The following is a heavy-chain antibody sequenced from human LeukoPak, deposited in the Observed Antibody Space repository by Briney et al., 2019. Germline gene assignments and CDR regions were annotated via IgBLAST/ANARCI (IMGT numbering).Heavy chain of an antibody. V-gene: IGHV3-21*01. D-gene: IGHD6-6*01. CDR3: AKDPAYSSSGDY. CDR2: ISISSSYI. CDR1: GFTFTYHS. Sequence: PGGSLRLSCAASGFTFTYHSMNWVRQAPGKGLEWVSSISISSSYIYYADSVKGRFTISRDNSKNALYLQMNSLRAEDTAVYYCAKDPAYSSSGDYWGQGTLVTVSS. J-gene: IGHJ4*02.